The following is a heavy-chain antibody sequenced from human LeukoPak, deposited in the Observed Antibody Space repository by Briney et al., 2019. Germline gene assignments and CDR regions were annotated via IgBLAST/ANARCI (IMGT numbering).Heavy chain of an antibody. Sequence: GGSLRLSCAASGFTFSSYNMNWVRQAPGKGLEWVSSISSSSSYIYYADSVKGRFTFSRDNAKNALYLQMNSLRAEDTAVYYCAREGRGHDYGDYGRSPMIVPFDYWGQGTLVTVSS. CDR1: GFTFSSYN. J-gene: IGHJ4*02. D-gene: IGHD4-17*01. CDR2: ISSSSSYI. V-gene: IGHV3-21*01. CDR3: AREGRGHDYGDYGRSPMIVPFDY.